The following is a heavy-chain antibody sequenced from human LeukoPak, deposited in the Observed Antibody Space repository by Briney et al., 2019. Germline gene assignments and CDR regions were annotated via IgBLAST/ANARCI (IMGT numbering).Heavy chain of an antibody. V-gene: IGHV4-39*01. D-gene: IGHD7-27*01. CDR2: ISYGGTT. CDR1: GGSISSSSYY. Sequence: PSETLSLTCTVSGGSISSSSYYWGWIRQPPGKGLEWIGTISYGGTTFYNPSLKSRVTISVDTPKNQFSLKLSSVTAADTAVYYCARRPPRGTNWGNSFDYWGQGTLVTVSS. J-gene: IGHJ4*02. CDR3: ARRPPRGTNWGNSFDY.